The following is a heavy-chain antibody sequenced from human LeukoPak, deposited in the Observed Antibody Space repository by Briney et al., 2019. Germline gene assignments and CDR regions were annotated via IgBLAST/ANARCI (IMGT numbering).Heavy chain of an antibody. V-gene: IGHV1-2*02. D-gene: IGHD6-19*01. CDR2: INPNYFGT. Sequence: ASVKVSCKTSGYKFTDYYIHWVRQAPGQGLEWMGWINPNYFGTNYAQKFQGRVTMTRDTSIITAYMELSSLRSDDTAVYYCARAHTSGWYWGQGTLVTVSS. CDR3: ARAHTSGWY. J-gene: IGHJ4*02. CDR1: GYKFTDYY.